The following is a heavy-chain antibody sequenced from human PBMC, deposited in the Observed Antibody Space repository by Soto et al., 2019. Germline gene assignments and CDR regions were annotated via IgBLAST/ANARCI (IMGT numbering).Heavy chain of an antibody. J-gene: IGHJ6*02. Sequence: QVQLVESGGGVVQPGGSLRLSCAASGFTFSRHGMHWVRQAPGKGLEWVALVAYDGGNKYYAESVKGRFTISRDNSKNTMYLQMNSLRVDDAAVYYCAKRRESAVPHLWVMDVWGQGTAVTVSS. CDR3: AKRRESAVPHLWVMDV. CDR1: GFTFSRHG. D-gene: IGHD4-17*01. V-gene: IGHV3-30*18. CDR2: VAYDGGNK.